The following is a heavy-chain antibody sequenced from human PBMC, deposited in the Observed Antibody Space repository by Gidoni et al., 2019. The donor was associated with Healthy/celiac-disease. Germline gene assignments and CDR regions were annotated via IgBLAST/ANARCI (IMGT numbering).Heavy chain of an antibody. Sequence: QVQLQQWGAGLLKPSETLSLTCAVYGGSFSGYYWSWIRQPPGKGLEWIGEINHSGSTNYNPSLKSRVTISVDTSKNQFSLKLSSVTAADTAVYYCASRVVVVAATPRSYFDYWGQGTLVTVSS. J-gene: IGHJ4*02. CDR2: INHSGST. CDR3: ASRVVVVAATPRSYFDY. V-gene: IGHV4-34*01. D-gene: IGHD2-15*01. CDR1: GGSFSGYY.